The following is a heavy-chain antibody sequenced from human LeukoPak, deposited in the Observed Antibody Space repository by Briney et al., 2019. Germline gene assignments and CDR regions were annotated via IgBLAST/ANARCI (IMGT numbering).Heavy chain of an antibody. CDR2: ISSSSSYI. V-gene: IGHV3-21*01. CDR1: GFSFSSYW. J-gene: IGHJ5*02. CDR3: ARDSPYYYGSANWFDP. D-gene: IGHD3-10*01. Sequence: GGSLRLSCAASGFSFSSYWMNWVRQAPGKGLEWVSSISSSSSYIYYADSVKGRFTISRDNAKNSLYLQMNSLRAEDTAVYYCARDSPYYYGSANWFDPWGQGTLVTVSS.